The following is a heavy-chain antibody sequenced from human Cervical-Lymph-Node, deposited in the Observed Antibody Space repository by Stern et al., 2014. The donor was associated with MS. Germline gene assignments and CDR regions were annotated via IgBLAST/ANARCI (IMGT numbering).Heavy chain of an antibody. CDR3: ATFFRSGSSYYFDY. D-gene: IGHD5-12*01. CDR2: IYFSGST. CDR1: GGSIRNYS. Sequence: MQLVESGPGLVKPSETLSLTCTVSGGSIRNYSWSWIRQPPGKGLEWIGYIYFSGSTNSNHPLKGRLTISFAPSKNLLSLKRSSLTAADTAVYYCATFFRSGSSYYFDYWGQGTLVTVAS. J-gene: IGHJ4*02. V-gene: IGHV4-59*08.